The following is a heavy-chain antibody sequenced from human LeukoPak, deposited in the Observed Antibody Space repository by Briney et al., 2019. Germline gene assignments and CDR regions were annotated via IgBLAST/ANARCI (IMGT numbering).Heavy chain of an antibody. V-gene: IGHV3-33*01. CDR3: ARDRAVRYFDY. CDR2: IWYDGSKK. J-gene: IGHJ4*02. CDR1: GFTFSNQG. Sequence: PGGSLRLSCAASGFTFSNQGMHWVRQAPGKGLEWVAVIWYDGSKKYYADSVKGRLTISRDNSKNTLYLEMNSLRAEDTAVYYCARDRAVRYFDYWGQGTRVTVSS. D-gene: IGHD3-16*02.